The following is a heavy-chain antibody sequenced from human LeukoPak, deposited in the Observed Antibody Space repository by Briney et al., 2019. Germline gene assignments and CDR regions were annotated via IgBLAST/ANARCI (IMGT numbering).Heavy chain of an antibody. Sequence: SGGSLRLSCAASGFTFSSYSMNWVRQAPGKGLEWVSYISSSSSTIYYADSVKGRFTISRDNAKNSLYLQMNSLRAEDTAVYYCARDNSVRDEAWWFNTWGQGTLVTVSS. CDR3: ARDNSVRDEAWWFNT. D-gene: IGHD5-24*01. J-gene: IGHJ5*02. V-gene: IGHV3-48*01. CDR1: GFTFSSYS. CDR2: ISSSSSTI.